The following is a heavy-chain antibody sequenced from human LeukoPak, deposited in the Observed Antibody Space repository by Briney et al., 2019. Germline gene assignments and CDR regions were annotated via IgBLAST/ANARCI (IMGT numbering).Heavy chain of an antibody. CDR2: ISANSGRT. V-gene: IGHV1-18*01. D-gene: IGHD2-15*01. Sequence: ASVKVSCNTSGYTFTNYGIGWVRQAPGQGLEWMGWISANSGRTEYAQKLQGRVTMTTDTSTSTAYMELRSLRSDDTAMYYCVREGWHTDSLGALDRWGQGTLVTVSS. CDR1: GYTFTNYG. J-gene: IGHJ5*02. CDR3: VREGWHTDSLGALDR.